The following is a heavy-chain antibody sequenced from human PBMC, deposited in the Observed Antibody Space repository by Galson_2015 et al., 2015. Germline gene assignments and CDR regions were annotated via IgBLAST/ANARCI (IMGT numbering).Heavy chain of an antibody. J-gene: IGHJ5*02. CDR2: MNPNSGNT. CDR3: AREDLGEGYDYGDYGWFDP. D-gene: IGHD4-17*01. V-gene: IGHV1-8*01. Sequence: SVKVSCKASGYTFTSYDINWVRQATGQGLEWMGWMNPNSGNTGYAQKFQGRVTMTRNTSISTAYMELSSLRSEDTAVYYCAREDLGEGYDYGDYGWFDPWGQGTLVTVSS. CDR1: GYTFTSYD.